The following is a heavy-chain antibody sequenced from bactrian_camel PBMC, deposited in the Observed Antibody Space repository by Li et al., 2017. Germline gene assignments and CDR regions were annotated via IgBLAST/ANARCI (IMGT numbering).Heavy chain of an antibody. CDR3: VVDLGTGGSWCELPF. Sequence: HVQLVESGGGSVQSGGSLRLSCAPSGDTYVMYCPAWFRQVPGKEREGVAAIDNHDITTYGDFVRGRFTISQDNAKNTVDLEMNSLKPEDTAEYYCVVDLGTGGSWCELPFWGQGTQVTVS. V-gene: IGHV3S9*01. J-gene: IGHJ4*01. D-gene: IGHD7*01. CDR2: IDNHDIT. CDR1: GDTYVMYC.